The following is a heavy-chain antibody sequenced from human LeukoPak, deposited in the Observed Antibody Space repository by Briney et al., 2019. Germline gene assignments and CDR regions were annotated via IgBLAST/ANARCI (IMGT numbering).Heavy chain of an antibody. Sequence: ASVKVSCKVSGYTLTELSMHWVRQAPGKGLEWMGGFDPEDGETIYAQKFQGRVNMTEDTSTDTAYMELSSLRSEDTAVYYCATDRRVDDAFDIWGQGTMVTVSS. CDR2: FDPEDGET. V-gene: IGHV1-24*01. CDR3: ATDRRVDDAFDI. D-gene: IGHD5-12*01. CDR1: GYTLTELS. J-gene: IGHJ3*02.